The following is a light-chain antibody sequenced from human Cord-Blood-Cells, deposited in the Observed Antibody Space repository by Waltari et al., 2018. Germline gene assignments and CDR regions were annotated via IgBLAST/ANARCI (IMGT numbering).Light chain of an antibody. J-gene: IGLJ3*02. CDR1: SRDVGCYNY. CDR2: EVS. CDR3: SSYAGSNNLV. Sequence: QSALTQPPSASGSPGQSVTIPCPGTSRDVGCYNYFAWYQQHPGKAPKLMIYEVSKRPSGVPDRFSGSKSGNTASLTVSGLQAEDEADYYCSSYAGSNNLVFGGGTKLTVL. V-gene: IGLV2-8*01.